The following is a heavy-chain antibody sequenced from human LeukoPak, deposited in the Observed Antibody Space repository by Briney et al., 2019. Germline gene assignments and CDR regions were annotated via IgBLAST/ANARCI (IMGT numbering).Heavy chain of an antibody. CDR1: GGTFSSYA. D-gene: IGHD3-3*01. Sequence: SVKVSCKASGGTFSSYAISWVRQAPGQGLEWMGGIIPIFGTANYAQKFQGRVTITTDESTSTAYMGLSSLRSEDTAVYYCARDVGGAIFGVPIGPFDYWGQGTLVTVSS. J-gene: IGHJ4*02. CDR2: IIPIFGTA. V-gene: IGHV1-69*05. CDR3: ARDVGGAIFGVPIGPFDY.